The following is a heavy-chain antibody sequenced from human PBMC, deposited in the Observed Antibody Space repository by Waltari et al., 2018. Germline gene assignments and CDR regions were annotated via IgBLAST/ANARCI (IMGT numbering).Heavy chain of an antibody. CDR2: ISGSGAE. CDR1: ALTFSPYV. Sequence: EVQLMESGGGLVQPGGSLRLSCSASALTFSPYVIHWVRQAPGKGLEWVCSISGSGAEWYAESVRGRFTISRDNPKNTVFLQMNSLRVEDTALYYCAKDDRYPDDVFGLWGLGTMVTVSS. V-gene: IGHV3-23*01. J-gene: IGHJ3*01. CDR3: AKDDRYPDDVFGL. D-gene: IGHD2-2*02.